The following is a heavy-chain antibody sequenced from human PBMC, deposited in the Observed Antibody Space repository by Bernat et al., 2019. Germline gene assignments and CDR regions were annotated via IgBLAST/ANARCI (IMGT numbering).Heavy chain of an antibody. CDR1: GGSFSGYY. V-gene: IGHV4-34*02. CDR2: IYHSGST. J-gene: IGHJ6*03. D-gene: IGHD1-20*01. Sequence: QVQLQQWGAGLLKPSETLSLTCAVYGGSFSGYYWSWIRQPPGKGLEWIGEIYHSGSTNYDPSLRRRVTISVDTSKNQFSLKLTSVTAADTAVYYCGRTNGVTGMYNYYYMDVWGQGTMVTVSS. CDR3: GRTNGVTGMYNYYYMDV.